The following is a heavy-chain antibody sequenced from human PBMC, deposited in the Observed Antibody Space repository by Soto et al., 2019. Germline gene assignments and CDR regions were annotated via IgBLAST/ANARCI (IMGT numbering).Heavy chain of an antibody. CDR3: ARLCSGGSCYSSTLVY. CDR1: GGSISSSSYY. V-gene: IGHV4-39*01. CDR2: IYYSGST. J-gene: IGHJ4*02. Sequence: SETLSLTCTVSGGSISSSSYYWGWIRQPPGKGLEWIGSIYYSGSTYYNPSLKSRVTISVDTSKNQFSLKLSSVTAADTAVYYCARLCSGGSCYSSTLVYWGQGTLVTVSS. D-gene: IGHD2-15*01.